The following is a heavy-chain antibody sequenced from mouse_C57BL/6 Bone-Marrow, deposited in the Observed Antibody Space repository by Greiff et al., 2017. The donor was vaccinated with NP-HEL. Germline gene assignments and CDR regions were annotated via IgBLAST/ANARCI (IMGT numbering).Heavy chain of an antibody. CDR2: IHPNSGST. Sequence: QVQLQQPGAELVKPGASVKLSCKASGYTFTSYWMHWVKQRPGQGLEWIGMIHPNSGSTNYNEKFKSKATLTVDKSSSTAYMQLGSLTSEDSAVYYCAGLLRYPVFDYWGQGTTLTVSS. V-gene: IGHV1-64*01. J-gene: IGHJ2*01. CDR1: GYTFTSYW. D-gene: IGHD1-1*01. CDR3: AGLLRYPVFDY.